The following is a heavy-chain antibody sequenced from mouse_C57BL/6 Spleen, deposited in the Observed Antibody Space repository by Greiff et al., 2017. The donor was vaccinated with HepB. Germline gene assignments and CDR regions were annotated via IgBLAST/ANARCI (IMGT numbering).Heavy chain of an antibody. Sequence: VQLQQSGPELVKPGASVKISCKASGYSFTSYYIHWVKQRPGQGLEWIGWIYPGSGNTKYNEKFKGKATLTADTSSSTAYMQLSSLTSEDSAVYYCARDSSGYAWFGYWGQRTLVTVSA. CDR2: IYPGSGNT. CDR1: GYSFTSYY. D-gene: IGHD3-2*02. CDR3: ARDSSGYAWFGY. V-gene: IGHV1-66*01. J-gene: IGHJ3*01.